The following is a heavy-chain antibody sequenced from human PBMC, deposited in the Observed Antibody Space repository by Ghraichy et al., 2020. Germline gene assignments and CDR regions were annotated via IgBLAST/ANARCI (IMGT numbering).Heavy chain of an antibody. CDR3: ARDLGSGWYFDY. J-gene: IGHJ4*02. CDR1: GFTFSIYW. CDR2: IKKDGSEK. D-gene: IGHD6-19*01. V-gene: IGHV3-7*01. Sequence: GGSLRLSCAASGFTFSIYWMSWVRQAPGKELEWVANIKKDGSEKYYVDSVKGRFTISRDNAKNSLYLQMNSLRAEDTAVYYCARDLGSGWYFDYWGQGTLVTVSS.